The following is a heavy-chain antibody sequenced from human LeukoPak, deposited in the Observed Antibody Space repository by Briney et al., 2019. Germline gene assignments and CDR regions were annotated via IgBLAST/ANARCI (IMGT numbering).Heavy chain of an antibody. CDR2: SYHSGST. CDR1: GGSISSGGYY. D-gene: IGHD3-10*01. Sequence: SETLSLTCTVSGGSISSGGYYWSWIRQTPGKGLEWIGYSYHSGSTYYNPSLKSRVTISVDTSKNQFSLKLSSVTAADTAVYYCARERNGSGSYVDYWGQGTLVTVSS. CDR3: ARERNGSGSYVDY. V-gene: IGHV4-30-2*05. J-gene: IGHJ4*02.